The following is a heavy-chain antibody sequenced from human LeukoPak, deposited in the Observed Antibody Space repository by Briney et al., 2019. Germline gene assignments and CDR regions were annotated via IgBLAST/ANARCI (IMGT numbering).Heavy chain of an antibody. D-gene: IGHD2-21*02. CDR3: ASTIDYCGGDCYYFDY. J-gene: IGHJ4*02. CDR2: IYSGGST. CDR1: EFSVGSNY. V-gene: IGHV3-53*01. Sequence: GGSLRLSCAASEFSVGSNYMTWVRQAPGKGLEWVSVIYSGGSTYYADSVKGRFTISRDNSKNTLYLQMNSLRAEDTAVYYCASTIDYCGGDCYYFDYWGQGTLVTVSS.